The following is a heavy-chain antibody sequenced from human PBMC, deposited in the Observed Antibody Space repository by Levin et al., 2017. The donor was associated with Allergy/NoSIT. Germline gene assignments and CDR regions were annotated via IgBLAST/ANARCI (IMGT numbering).Heavy chain of an antibody. CDR2: INSDGSST. CDR3: ARIPMAGGTDI. D-gene: IGHD2-8*01. V-gene: IGHV3-74*01. Sequence: GGSLRLSCAASGFTFNYYWMDWVRQAPGKGLVWVSRINSDGSSTNYADSVKGRFTISRDNSKNTLYLQMNSLRAEDTAVYYCARIPMAGGTDIWGQGTMVTVSS. J-gene: IGHJ3*02. CDR1: GFTFNYYW.